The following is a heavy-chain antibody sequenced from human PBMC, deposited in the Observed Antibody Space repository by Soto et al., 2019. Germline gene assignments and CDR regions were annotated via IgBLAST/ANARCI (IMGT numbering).Heavy chain of an antibody. J-gene: IGHJ5*02. CDR1: GFTFDDYG. CDR3: ARDLGGMSPPWFDP. V-gene: IGHV3-20*04. CDR2: INWNGGST. D-gene: IGHD3-16*01. Sequence: EVQLVESGGGVVRPGGSLRLSCAASGFTFDDYGMSWVRQAPGKGLEWVSGINWNGGSTGYADSVKGRFTISRDNAKNSLYLKMNSMRAEDTALYYCARDLGGMSPPWFDPWGQGTLVTVSS.